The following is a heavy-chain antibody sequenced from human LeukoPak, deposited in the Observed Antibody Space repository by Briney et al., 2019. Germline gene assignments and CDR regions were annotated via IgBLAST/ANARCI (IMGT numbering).Heavy chain of an antibody. CDR3: ATRGVISGYSDY. V-gene: IGHV4-30-4*01. D-gene: IGHD3-22*01. CDR1: GGSISSGDYY. CDR2: IYYSGST. Sequence: TTSQTLSLTCTVSGGSISSGDYYWSWIRQPPGKGLEWIGYIYYSGSTYYNPSLKSRVTISVDTSKNQFSLKLSSVTAADTAVYHCATRGVISGYSDYWGQGTLVTVSS. J-gene: IGHJ4*02.